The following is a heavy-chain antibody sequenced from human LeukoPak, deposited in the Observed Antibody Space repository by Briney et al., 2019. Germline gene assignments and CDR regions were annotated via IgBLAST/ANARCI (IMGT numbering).Heavy chain of an antibody. Sequence: GGSLRLSCAASGFTFSSYAMSWVRQAPGKGLEWVSAISGSGGSTYYADSVKGRFTISRDNSKNTLYLQMNSLRAEDTAVYYCAILRGATMIVVVIPLDYGMDVWGQGTTVTVSS. D-gene: IGHD3-22*01. CDR3: AILRGATMIVVVIPLDYGMDV. CDR2: ISGSGGST. J-gene: IGHJ6*02. CDR1: GFTFSSYA. V-gene: IGHV3-23*01.